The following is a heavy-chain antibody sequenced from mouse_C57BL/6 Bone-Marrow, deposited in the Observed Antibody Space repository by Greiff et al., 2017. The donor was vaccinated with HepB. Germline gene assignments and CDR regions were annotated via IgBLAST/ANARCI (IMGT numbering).Heavy chain of an antibody. J-gene: IGHJ2*01. CDR3: SSPSTTERYVDY. V-gene: IGHV1-85*01. CDR1: GYTFTSYD. D-gene: IGHD1-1*01. CDR2: IYPGDGST. Sequence: QVQLQQSGPELVKPGASVKLSCKASGYTFTSYDINWVKQRPGQGLEWIGWIYPGDGSTKYNEKFKGKATLTVDTSSSTAYMELHSLTSEDSAVYFCSSPSTTERYVDYWGQGTTLTVSS.